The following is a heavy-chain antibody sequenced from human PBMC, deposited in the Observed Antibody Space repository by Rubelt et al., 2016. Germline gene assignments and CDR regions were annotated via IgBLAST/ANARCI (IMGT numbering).Heavy chain of an antibody. Sequence: QVPLQESGPRLVKPSETLSLTCTVSGGSMHSYSWSWIRQSPRKGLEWIGRIYPSWSTNYNPSPHSSVPMSVDTSKNQFSLKRGSGTAADTAGLYCARQPRDGNYDGFLTSWGQGTLVTVAS. D-gene: IGHD1-7*01. CDR1: GGSMHSYS. CDR2: IYPSWST. CDR3: ARQPRDGNYDGFLTS. V-gene: IGHV4-59*08. J-gene: IGHJ4*02.